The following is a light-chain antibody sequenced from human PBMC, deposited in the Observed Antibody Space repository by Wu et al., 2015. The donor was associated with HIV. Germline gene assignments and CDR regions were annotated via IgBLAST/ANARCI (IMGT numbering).Light chain of an antibody. CDR3: QQLNSYPLT. V-gene: IGKV1-9*01. Sequence: IQLTQSPSSPSASVGDRVTITCRASQDISSYLAWYQQKPGMAPKLLIFAASTLQSGVPSRFSGSGSGTDFTLTISSLQPEDFATYSCQQLNSYPLTFGGGTKLEIK. CDR1: QDISSY. J-gene: IGKJ4*01. CDR2: AAS.